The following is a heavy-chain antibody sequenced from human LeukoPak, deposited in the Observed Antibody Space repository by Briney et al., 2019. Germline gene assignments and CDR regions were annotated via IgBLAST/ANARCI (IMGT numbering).Heavy chain of an antibody. J-gene: IGHJ4*02. D-gene: IGHD3-10*01. CDR1: GGSFSGYY. CDR2: IYTSEST. CDR3: ARGLWFGDENPPYFDY. Sequence: PSETLSLTCAVYGGSFSGYYWNWIRQPAGKGLEWIGRIYTSESTNYNPSLKSRVTISVDTSRNQFSLKLSSVTAADTAVYYCARGLWFGDENPPYFDYWGQGILVTVSS. V-gene: IGHV4-59*10.